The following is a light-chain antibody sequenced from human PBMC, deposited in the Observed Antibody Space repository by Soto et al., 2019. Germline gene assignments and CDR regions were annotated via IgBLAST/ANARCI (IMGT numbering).Light chain of an antibody. Sequence: ENVLTQSPGTLSLSPGERATISCRATQTISSDYLAWYQQKPGRAPRLLIYGIFNRATGIPDRFSASGSGTDFTLTISRXEPEDFAVYHCEQYSNSPRTFGQGTKVDIK. V-gene: IGKV3-20*01. CDR3: EQYSNSPRT. J-gene: IGKJ1*01. CDR1: QTISSDY. CDR2: GIF.